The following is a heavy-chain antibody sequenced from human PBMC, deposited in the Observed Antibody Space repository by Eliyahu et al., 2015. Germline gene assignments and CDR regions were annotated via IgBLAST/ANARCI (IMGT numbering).Heavy chain of an antibody. CDR1: GYTFTGYY. CDR3: ARDREYCSSTSCYFRYYYYGMDV. CDR2: INPNSGGT. D-gene: IGHD2-2*01. J-gene: IGHJ6*02. Sequence: QVQLVQSGAEVKKPGASVKVSCKASGYTFTGYYMHWVRQAPGQGLEWMGWINPNSGGTNYAQKFQGWVTMTRDTSISTAYMELSRLRSDDTAVYYCARDREYCSSTSCYFRYYYYGMDVWGQGTTVTVSS. V-gene: IGHV1-2*04.